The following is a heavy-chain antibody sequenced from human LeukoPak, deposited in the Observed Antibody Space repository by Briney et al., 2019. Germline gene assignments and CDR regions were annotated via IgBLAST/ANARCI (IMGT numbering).Heavy chain of an antibody. CDR1: GGSISSGSYY. J-gene: IGHJ6*03. CDR3: ARGPPSGDYLLTPDYYMDV. Sequence: PSETLSLTCTVSGGSISSGSYYWSWIRQPAGKGLEWIGRIYTSGSTNYNPSLKSRVTISVDTSKNQFSLKLSSVTAADTAVYYCARGPPSGDYLLTPDYYMDVWGKGTTVTISS. CDR2: IYTSGST. V-gene: IGHV4-61*02. D-gene: IGHD4-17*01.